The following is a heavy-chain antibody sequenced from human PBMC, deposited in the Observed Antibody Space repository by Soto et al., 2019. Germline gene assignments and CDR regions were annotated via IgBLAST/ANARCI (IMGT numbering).Heavy chain of an antibody. Sequence: SETLSLTCTVSGGSISSYYWSWMRQTPGKGLEWIGYIYYSGSTNYNPSLKSRVTISVDTSKNQFSLKLSSVTAADTAVYYCARAPDCSGGSCFEYYFDYWGQGTLVTVSS. CDR2: IYYSGST. CDR3: ARAPDCSGGSCFEYYFDY. V-gene: IGHV4-59*01. D-gene: IGHD2-15*01. CDR1: GGSISSYY. J-gene: IGHJ4*02.